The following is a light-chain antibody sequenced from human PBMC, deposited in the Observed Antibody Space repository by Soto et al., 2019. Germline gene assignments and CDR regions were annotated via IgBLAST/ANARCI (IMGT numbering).Light chain of an antibody. V-gene: IGLV7-43*01. CDR3: LLYYGGQLGV. CDR2: STN. Sequence: QTVVTQEPSLTVSPGGTVTLTCATSTGAVTSGYYPTWFQQKPGQAPRALIYSTNNKYSWTPARFSGSLLGGKADLTLSGVQPEDEADYYCLLYYGGQLGVFGGGTKLTVL. CDR1: TGAVTSGYY. J-gene: IGLJ2*01.